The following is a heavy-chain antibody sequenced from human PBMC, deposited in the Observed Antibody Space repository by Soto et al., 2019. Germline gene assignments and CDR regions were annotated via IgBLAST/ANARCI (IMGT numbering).Heavy chain of an antibody. J-gene: IGHJ4*02. Sequence: EVQLVESGGCLVQPGGSLRLSCVASGFTFSGDWMHWVLQAAGKGLVWVSRMNMDWTSTNYADSVKGRFTISRDNAKNTLYLQMNSLRVDDTAVYYCARGPRGLYHHDYWGQGALVTVS. CDR3: ARGPRGLYHHDY. V-gene: IGHV3-74*01. D-gene: IGHD2-8*02. CDR2: MNMDWTST. CDR1: GFTFSGDW.